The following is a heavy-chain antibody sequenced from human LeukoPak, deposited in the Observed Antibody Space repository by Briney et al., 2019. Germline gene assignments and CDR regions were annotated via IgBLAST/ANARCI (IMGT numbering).Heavy chain of an antibody. CDR1: GYNFPDYW. CDR2: IFPGDSPADSHS. Sequence: GESLKISCQGSGYNFPDYWIGWVRQMPGKGLEWLGIIFPGDSPADSHSAYSPSLQGQVTMSVDRSLGTAYLQWSSLKASDTAMYYCARHGLEGCMRGECYRSFHYYGMDVWGQGTTVIVSS. V-gene: IGHV5-51*01. D-gene: IGHD2-8*02. J-gene: IGHJ6*02. CDR3: ARHGLEGCMRGECYRSFHYYGMDV.